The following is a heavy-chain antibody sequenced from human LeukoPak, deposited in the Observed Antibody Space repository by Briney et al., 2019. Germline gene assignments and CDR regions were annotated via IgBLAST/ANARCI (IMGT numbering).Heavy chain of an antibody. CDR1: GFTFSSYS. Sequence: GGSLRLSCAASGFTFSSYSMNWVRQAPGKGLEWVSSISSSSSYVYYADSVKGRFTISRDNAKNSLYLQMNSLRAEDTAVYYCAKEGSGWIPYYYYYYMDVWGKGTTVTVSS. D-gene: IGHD6-19*01. V-gene: IGHV3-21*01. CDR3: AKEGSGWIPYYYYYYMDV. CDR2: ISSSSSYV. J-gene: IGHJ6*03.